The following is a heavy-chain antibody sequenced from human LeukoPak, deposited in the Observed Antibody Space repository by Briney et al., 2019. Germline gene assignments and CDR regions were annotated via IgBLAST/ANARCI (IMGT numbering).Heavy chain of an antibody. CDR2: ISNSAGST. D-gene: IGHD6-13*01. Sequence: PGGSLRLSCAASGFTFSSYAMSGVRQAPGKGLEWVSVISNSAGSTFYADSVKGRFTISRDNSKNTLYLQMMSLRDEDTAVYFCAKDLGIAAADWGQGTLVTVSS. CDR3: AKDLGIAAAD. J-gene: IGHJ4*02. CDR1: GFTFSSYA. V-gene: IGHV3-23*01.